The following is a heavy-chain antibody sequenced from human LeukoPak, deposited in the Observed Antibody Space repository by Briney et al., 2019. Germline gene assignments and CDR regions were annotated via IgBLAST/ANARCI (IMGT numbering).Heavy chain of an antibody. CDR3: ARDPGYSSGWVFDY. CDR2: IYYSGST. Sequence: SETLSLTCTVSGGSISSGDYYWSWIRQPPGKGLEWIGYIYYSGSTYYNPSLKSRVTISADTSKNQFSLKLSSVTAADTAVYYCARDPGYSSGWVFDYWGQGTLVTVSS. J-gene: IGHJ4*02. D-gene: IGHD6-19*01. CDR1: GGSISSGDYY. V-gene: IGHV4-30-4*08.